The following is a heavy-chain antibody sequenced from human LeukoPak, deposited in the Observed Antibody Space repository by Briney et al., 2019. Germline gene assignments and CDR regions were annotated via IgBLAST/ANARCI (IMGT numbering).Heavy chain of an antibody. D-gene: IGHD2-8*01. Sequence: ASVKVSCKASGYTFTTYDINWVRQATGQGLEWMGWMNPNSGNTGYAQKFQGRVTMTRNTSTSTAYMVLSSLRSEDTAVYYCARGQYCTSFTCPYYFDYWGQGTLATVSP. V-gene: IGHV1-8*01. CDR2: MNPNSGNT. CDR1: GYTFTTYD. CDR3: ARGQYCTSFTCPYYFDY. J-gene: IGHJ4*02.